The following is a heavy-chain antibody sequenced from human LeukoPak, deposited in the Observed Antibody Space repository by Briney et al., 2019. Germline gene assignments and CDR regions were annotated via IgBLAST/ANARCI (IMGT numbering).Heavy chain of an antibody. D-gene: IGHD2-2*01. V-gene: IGHV3-23*01. CDR2: ISDSGGST. CDR3: AKDLLSCSSTSCYVIYYYYGMDV. CDR1: GFTFSSYA. J-gene: IGHJ6*02. Sequence: GGSLRLSCAASGFTFSSYAMSWVRQAPGKGLEWVSAISDSGGSTYYADSVKGRFTISRDNSKNTLYLQMNSLRAEDTAVYYCAKDLLSCSSTSCYVIYYYYGMDVWGQGTTVTVSS.